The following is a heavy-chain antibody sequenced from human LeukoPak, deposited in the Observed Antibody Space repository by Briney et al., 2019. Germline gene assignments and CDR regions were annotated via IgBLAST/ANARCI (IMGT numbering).Heavy chain of an antibody. Sequence: QPGRSLRLSCAASGFTFSSYGMHWVRQAPGKGLEWVAVISYDGSNKYYADSVKGRFTISRDNSKNTLYLQMNSLRAEGTAVYYCAKDHNRSGGSWRGDYWGQGTLVTVSS. CDR1: GFTFSSYG. CDR3: AKDHNRSGGSWRGDY. J-gene: IGHJ4*02. V-gene: IGHV3-30*18. CDR2: ISYDGSNK. D-gene: IGHD2-15*01.